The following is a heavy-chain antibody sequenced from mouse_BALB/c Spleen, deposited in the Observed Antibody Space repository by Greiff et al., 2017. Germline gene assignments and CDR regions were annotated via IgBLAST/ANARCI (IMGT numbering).Heavy chain of an antibody. Sequence: VQLKESGGGLVKPGGSLKLSCAASGFTFSSYAMSWVRQTPEKRLEWVASISSGGSTYYPDSVKGRFTISRDNARNILYLQMSSLRSEDTAMYYCARGRDYYGSKFAYWGQGTLVTVSA. CDR1: GFTFSSYA. D-gene: IGHD1-1*01. CDR3: ARGRDYYGSKFAY. J-gene: IGHJ3*01. CDR2: ISSGGST. V-gene: IGHV5-6-5*01.